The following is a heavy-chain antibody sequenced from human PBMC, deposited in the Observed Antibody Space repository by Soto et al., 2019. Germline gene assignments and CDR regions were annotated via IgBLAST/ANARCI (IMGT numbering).Heavy chain of an antibody. CDR2: ISQSGFT. D-gene: IGHD6-19*01. Sequence: PSETLSLTCAVSTESLRGYYWTWIRQSPGKGLEWIGEISQSGFTNYNPSLESRVTLSVDTSKSEFSLHLTSMTAADTALYYCARGLVSSGWYSYYDPWGQGTPVTVSS. CDR3: ARGLVSSGWYSYYDP. J-gene: IGHJ5*02. V-gene: IGHV4-34*01. CDR1: TESLRGYY.